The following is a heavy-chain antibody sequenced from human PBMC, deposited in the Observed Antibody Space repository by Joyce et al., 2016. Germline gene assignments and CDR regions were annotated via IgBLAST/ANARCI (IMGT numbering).Heavy chain of an antibody. CDR1: GGSINTYY. D-gene: IGHD2-2*01. V-gene: IGHV4-59*01. J-gene: IGHJ6*02. CDR3: ARDRNEGYCTSARCYYYYYYGMDV. Sequence: QVQLQESGPGLVKPSETLSLTCTVSGGSINTYYWSGIRQPPGKGLEWIGYISYSGTANYAPSLKRRVTISVDTAKNQISLKVTAVTAADTAVYYCARDRNEGYCTSARCYYYYYYGMDVWGQGTTVTVSS. CDR2: ISYSGTA.